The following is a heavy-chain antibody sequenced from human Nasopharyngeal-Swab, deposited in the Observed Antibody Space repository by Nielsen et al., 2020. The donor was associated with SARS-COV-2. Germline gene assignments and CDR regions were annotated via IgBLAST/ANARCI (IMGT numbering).Heavy chain of an antibody. Sequence: SETLSLTCTVSGGSISSYYWSWIRQPPGKGLEWIGEINHSGSTNYNPSLKSRVTISVDTSKNQFSLKLSSVTAADTAVYYCARYSGSYYWFDPWGQGTLVTVSS. J-gene: IGHJ5*02. CDR1: GGSISSYY. CDR3: ARYSGSYYWFDP. CDR2: INHSGST. D-gene: IGHD1-26*01. V-gene: IGHV4-34*01.